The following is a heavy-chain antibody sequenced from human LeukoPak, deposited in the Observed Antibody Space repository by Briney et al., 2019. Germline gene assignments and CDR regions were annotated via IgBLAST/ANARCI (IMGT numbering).Heavy chain of an antibody. J-gene: IGHJ4*02. CDR3: ARDMDSGPDFFDY. CDR2: ISTYNGNT. D-gene: IGHD1-26*01. Sequence: ASVKVSCKASGGTFSSYAISWVRQAPGQGPEWMGWISTYNGNTKYAQKFQGRVTMTTDTSISTAYMELSRLRSDDTAVYYCARDMDSGPDFFDYWGLGTLVTVSS. V-gene: IGHV1-18*01. CDR1: GGTFSSYA.